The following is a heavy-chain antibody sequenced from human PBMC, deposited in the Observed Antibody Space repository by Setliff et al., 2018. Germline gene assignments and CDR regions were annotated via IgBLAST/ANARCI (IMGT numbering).Heavy chain of an antibody. D-gene: IGHD6-19*01. CDR1: GGSFSGYY. V-gene: IGHV4-34*01. CDR2: IDHSGST. Sequence: SETLSLTCAVYGGSFSGYYWNWIRQPPGKGLEWIGAIDHSGSTNYSPSLKSRVTISVDTSKNQFSLKLSSVTAADTAVYYCARAISGWYSAHYYYMDVWGKGTTVTVSS. CDR3: ARAISGWYSAHYYYMDV. J-gene: IGHJ6*03.